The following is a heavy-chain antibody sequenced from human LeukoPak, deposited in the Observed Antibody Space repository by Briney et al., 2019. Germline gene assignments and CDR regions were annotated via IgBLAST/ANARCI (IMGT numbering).Heavy chain of an antibody. D-gene: IGHD2-2*01. J-gene: IGHJ4*02. V-gene: IGHV1-2*02. CDR1: GYTFTGYY. CDR2: INPNSGGT. CDR3: ARANIVVVPAAMGY. Sequence: EASVKVSCKASGYTFTGYYMHWVRQAPGQGLEWMGWINPNSGGTNYAQKFQGRVTMTRDTSISTAYMELSRLRSDDTAVYYCARANIVVVPAAMGYWGQGTLVTVSS.